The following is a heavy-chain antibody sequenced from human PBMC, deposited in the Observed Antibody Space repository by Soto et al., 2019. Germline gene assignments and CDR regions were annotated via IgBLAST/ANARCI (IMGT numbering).Heavy chain of an antibody. CDR2: ISGSGGST. CDR1: GFTFSSYA. D-gene: IGHD5-18*01. J-gene: IGHJ4*02. V-gene: IGHV3-23*01. CDR3: AKAWIQLWLQGY. Sequence: LRLSCAASGFTFSSYAMSWVRQAPGKGLEWVSAISGSGGSTYYADSVKGRFTISRDNSKNTLYLQMNSLRAEDTAVYYCAKAWIQLWLQGYWGQGTLVTVSS.